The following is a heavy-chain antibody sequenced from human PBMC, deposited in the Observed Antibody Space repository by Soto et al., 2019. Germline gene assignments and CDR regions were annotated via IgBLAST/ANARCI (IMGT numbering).Heavy chain of an antibody. J-gene: IGHJ4*02. Sequence: EVQLVESGGGLVQPGGSLRLSCAASGFTFTAYSMNWVRQAPGKGLEWVSYISSGSGSIYYADSVKGRFTISRDDAKNSLYLQMNSLREQDTAVYYCTRDFWDYWGQGTVVTVSS. CDR2: ISSGSGSI. CDR1: GFTFTAYS. CDR3: TRDFWDY. V-gene: IGHV3-48*02. D-gene: IGHD3-3*01.